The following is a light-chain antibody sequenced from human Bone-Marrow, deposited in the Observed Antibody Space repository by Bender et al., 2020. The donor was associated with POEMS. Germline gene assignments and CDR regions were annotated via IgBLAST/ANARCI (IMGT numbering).Light chain of an antibody. J-gene: IGLJ2*01. Sequence: QSALTQPASVSGSPGQSITISCTGASSDVGAYNLVSWYQQHPGKAPKLLIYEVRKRPSGVSNRFSGSKSGNTASLTISGLQAEDEADYYCASYAGSFTVVFGGGTKLTVL. CDR1: SSDVGAYNL. V-gene: IGLV2-14*02. CDR2: EVR. CDR3: ASYAGSFTVV.